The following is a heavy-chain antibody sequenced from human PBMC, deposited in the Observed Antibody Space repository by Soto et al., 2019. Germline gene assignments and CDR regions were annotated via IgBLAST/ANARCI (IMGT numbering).Heavy chain of an antibody. D-gene: IGHD5-18*01. V-gene: IGHV3-30*04. CDR1: GFTFTTYA. Sequence: PGGSLRLSCAASGFTFTTYAIHWVRQAPGKGLEWVAVISYDGSNKYYADSVKGRFTISRDNSKNTLYLQMNSLRAEDTAVYYCAKDLDSYGYEEDWFDPWGQGTLVTVSS. CDR3: AKDLDSYGYEEDWFDP. J-gene: IGHJ5*02. CDR2: ISYDGSNK.